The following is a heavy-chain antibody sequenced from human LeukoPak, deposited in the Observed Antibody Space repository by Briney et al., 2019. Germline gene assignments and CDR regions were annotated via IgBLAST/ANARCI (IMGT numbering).Heavy chain of an antibody. J-gene: IGHJ5*02. CDR3: ARDPAPYYYGSGSYYSSGSSS. Sequence: PSETLSLTCAVSGDSISSYYWSWIRQPPGKGLEWIGYIYYSGSTNYNPSLKSRVTISVDTSKNQFSLKLSSVTAADTAVYYCARDPAPYYYGSGSYYSSGSSSWGQGTLVTVSS. CDR1: GDSISSYY. CDR2: IYYSGST. D-gene: IGHD3-10*01. V-gene: IGHV4-59*01.